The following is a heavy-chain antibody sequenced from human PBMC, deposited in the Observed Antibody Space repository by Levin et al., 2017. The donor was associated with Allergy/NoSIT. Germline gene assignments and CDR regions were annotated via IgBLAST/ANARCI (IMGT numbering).Heavy chain of an antibody. V-gene: IGHV4-59*08. CDR1: GGSISSYY. CDR3: ARSGGYSVFDY. Sequence: PSETLSLTCTVSGGSISSYYWNWIRQPPGKGLEWIGFMYSSGNTNYNSSLKSRVTISVDTSKNQFSLKLNYVTAADTAVYYCARSGGYSVFDYWGQGTLVTVSS. D-gene: IGHD5/OR15-5a*01. J-gene: IGHJ4*02. CDR2: MYSSGNT.